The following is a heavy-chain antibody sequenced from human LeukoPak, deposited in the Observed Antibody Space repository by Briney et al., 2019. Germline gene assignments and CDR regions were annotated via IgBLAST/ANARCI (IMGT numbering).Heavy chain of an antibody. CDR2: ISSSSSYI. Sequence: GRSLRLSCAASGFTFSSYSMNWVRQAPGKGLEWVSSISSSSSYIYYADSVKGRFTISRDNAKNSLYLQMNSLRAEDTAVYYCARVRNSGYDFVFFGDLYYFDYWGQGTLVTVSS. V-gene: IGHV3-21*01. CDR1: GFTFSSYS. CDR3: ARVRNSGYDFVFFGDLYYFDY. J-gene: IGHJ4*02. D-gene: IGHD5-12*01.